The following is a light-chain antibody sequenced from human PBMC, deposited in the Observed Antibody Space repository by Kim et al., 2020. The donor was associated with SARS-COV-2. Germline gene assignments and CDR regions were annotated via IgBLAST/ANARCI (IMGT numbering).Light chain of an antibody. CDR1: IANVGRNT. J-gene: IGLJ1*01. CDR3: AAWDDSLTGYV. V-gene: IGLV1-44*01. CDR2: NNF. Sequence: GQTVTITCSGGIANVGRNTVDWFQLFPGTAPKLLTCNNFQRASGVPARFSASKSGTSASLAISGLQSDDEADYHCAAWDDSLTGYVFGSGTKVTVL.